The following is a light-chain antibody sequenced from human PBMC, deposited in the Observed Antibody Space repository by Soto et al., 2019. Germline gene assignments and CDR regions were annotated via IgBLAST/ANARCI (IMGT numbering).Light chain of an antibody. CDR3: SSYTSSSTLVV. CDR1: SSDVGGYNY. CDR2: DVS. Sequence: QSALTQPASVSGSPGQSITISCTGTSSDVGGYNYVSWYQQHPGKAPKLMTYDVSNRPSGVSNRFSGSKSGNTASLTSSGLQAEDEADYYCSSYTSSSTLVVFGGGTKMTVL. V-gene: IGLV2-14*01. J-gene: IGLJ2*01.